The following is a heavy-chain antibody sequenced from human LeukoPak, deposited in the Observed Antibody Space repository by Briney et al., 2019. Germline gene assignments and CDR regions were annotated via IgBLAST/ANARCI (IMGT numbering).Heavy chain of an antibody. J-gene: IGHJ4*02. CDR2: IYYSGST. Sequence: SETLSLTCTVSGGSISSGDYYWSWIRQPPGEGLEWIGYIYYSGSTYYNPSLKSRVTISVDPSKNQFSLKLSSVTAADTAVYYCARVAVTIYFDYWGQGTLVTVSS. V-gene: IGHV4-30-4*01. D-gene: IGHD3-10*01. CDR1: GGSISSGDYY. CDR3: ARVAVTIYFDY.